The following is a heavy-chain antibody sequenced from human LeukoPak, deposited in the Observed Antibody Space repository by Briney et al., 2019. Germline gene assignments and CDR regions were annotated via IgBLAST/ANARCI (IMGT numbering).Heavy chain of an antibody. V-gene: IGHV1-18*01. J-gene: IGHJ4*02. D-gene: IGHD1-20*01. Sequence: ASVKVSCKASGYTFTSYGISWVRQAPGQGLEWLGWIYPHNGNTNYAQKLQGRVTMTTDTSTSTVYMELRSLRSDDTAVYYCAREGYNWNYVDYWGQGTLVTVSS. CDR2: IYPHNGNT. CDR1: GYTFTSYG. CDR3: AREGYNWNYVDY.